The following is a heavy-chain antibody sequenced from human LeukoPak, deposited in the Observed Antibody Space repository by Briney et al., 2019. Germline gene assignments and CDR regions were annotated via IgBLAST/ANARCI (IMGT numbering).Heavy chain of an antibody. V-gene: IGHV3-23*01. CDR2: ISGSGGST. CDR3: AKGSHFDN. CDR1: GGSISSGDYY. Sequence: ETLSLTCTVSGGSISSGDYYWSWVRQAPGKGLEWVSAISGSGGSTYYADSVKGRFTISRDNSKNTLYLQMNSLRAEDTALYYCAKGSHFDNWGQGTLVTVSS. J-gene: IGHJ4*02.